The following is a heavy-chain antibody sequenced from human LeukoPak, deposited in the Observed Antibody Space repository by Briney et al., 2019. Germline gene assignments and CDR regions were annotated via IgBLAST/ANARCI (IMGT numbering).Heavy chain of an antibody. CDR3: VRVLSGSWDWFDP. D-gene: IGHD3-22*01. CDR1: GFTFSRYW. CDR2: INPDGSTT. V-gene: IGHV3-74*01. J-gene: IGHJ5*02. Sequence: GESLRLSCAASGFTFSRYWIHWVRQAPGKGLEWVSRINPDGSTTTYADSVKGRFTISRDNAKNTVYLQMNSLRAEDTALYHCVRVLSGSWDWFDPRGQGTLVTVSS.